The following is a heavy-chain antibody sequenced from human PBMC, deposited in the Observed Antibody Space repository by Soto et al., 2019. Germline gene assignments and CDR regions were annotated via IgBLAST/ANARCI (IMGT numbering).Heavy chain of an antibody. V-gene: IGHV1-18*01. Sequence: QVQLVQSGAEVKKPGASVKVSCKASGYTFTSYGISWVRQAPGQGLEWMGWISAYNGNTNYAQKLQGRVTMTTDTATSTAYMELRSLRSDDTAVYYCARVDPLEAQSRPLRLVHYGMDVWGQGTTVTVSS. D-gene: IGHD3-16*02. CDR2: ISAYNGNT. CDR1: GYTFTSYG. J-gene: IGHJ6*02. CDR3: ARVDPLEAQSRPLRLVHYGMDV.